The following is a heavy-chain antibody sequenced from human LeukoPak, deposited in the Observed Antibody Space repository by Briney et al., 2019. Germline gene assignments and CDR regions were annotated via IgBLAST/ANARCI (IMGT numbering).Heavy chain of an antibody. J-gene: IGHJ4*02. D-gene: IGHD5-18*01. CDR1: GFTFSSYS. CDR2: IYSGGST. V-gene: IGHV3-66*01. CDR3: ARDVDTAMAQDY. Sequence: GGSLRLSCAASGFTFSSYSMNWVRQAPGKGLEWVSVIYSGGSTYYADSVKGRFTISRDNSKNTLYLQMNSLRAEDTAVYYCARDVDTAMAQDYWGQGTLVTVSS.